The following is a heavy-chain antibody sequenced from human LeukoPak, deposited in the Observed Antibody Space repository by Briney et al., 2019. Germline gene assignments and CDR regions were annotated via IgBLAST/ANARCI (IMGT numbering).Heavy chain of an antibody. Sequence: GGSLRLSCAASGFTFSDYYMSWIRQAPGKGLEWVSYISSSGSTIYYADSVKGRFTISADKAKNSLYLQMNSLRVEDTAAYYCARDHNYAFDNWGQGTLVSVAS. CDR3: ARDHNYAFDN. V-gene: IGHV3-11*04. D-gene: IGHD1-1*01. J-gene: IGHJ4*02. CDR2: ISSSGSTI. CDR1: GFTFSDYY.